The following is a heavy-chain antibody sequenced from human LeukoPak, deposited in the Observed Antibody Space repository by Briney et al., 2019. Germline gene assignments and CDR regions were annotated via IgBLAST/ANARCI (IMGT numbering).Heavy chain of an antibody. V-gene: IGHV3-30*02. CDR2: IRHDVSNT. D-gene: IGHD2-21*02. CDR3: VPGDEVKF. CDR1: GFTFSRYG. J-gene: IGHJ1*01. Sequence: GGSLRLSCAASGFTFSRYGMHWVRQAPGKGLEWVSFIRHDVSNTSYADFVKGRFTISRDSSKNTLYLQMNSLRTEDTAVYYCVPGDEVKFWGQGTLVIVSS.